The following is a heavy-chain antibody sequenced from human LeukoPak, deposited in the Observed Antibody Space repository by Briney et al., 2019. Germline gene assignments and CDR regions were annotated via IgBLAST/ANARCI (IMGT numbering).Heavy chain of an antibody. V-gene: IGHV1-2*02. D-gene: IGHD3-3*01. CDR1: GYTFTGYY. J-gene: IGHJ6*02. CDR3: ARGYYDFWSGYSAYYYYGMDV. CDR2: INPNSGGT. Sequence: ASVKVSCKASGYTFTGYYMHWVRQAPGQGLEWVGWINPNSGGTNYAQKFQGRVTMTRDTSISTAYMELSRLRSDDTAVYYCARGYYDFWSGYSAYYYYGMDVWGQGTTVTVSS.